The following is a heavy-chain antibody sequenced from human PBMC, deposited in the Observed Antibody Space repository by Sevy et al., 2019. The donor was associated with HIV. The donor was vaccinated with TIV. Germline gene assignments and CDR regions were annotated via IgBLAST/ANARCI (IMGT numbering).Heavy chain of an antibody. Sequence: GGSLRLSCAASGFTFSSYAMHWVRQAPGKGLEWVAVISYDGSNKYYADSVKGRFTISRDNSKNTLYLQMNSLRAEDTAVYYCARESRQLVVLYYFDYLGQGTLVTVSS. CDR3: ARESRQLVVLYYFDY. CDR1: GFTFSSYA. J-gene: IGHJ4*02. D-gene: IGHD6-13*01. CDR2: ISYDGSNK. V-gene: IGHV3-30-3*01.